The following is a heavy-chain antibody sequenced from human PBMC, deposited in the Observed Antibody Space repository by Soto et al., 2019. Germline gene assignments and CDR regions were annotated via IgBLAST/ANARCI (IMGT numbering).Heavy chain of an antibody. D-gene: IGHD5-12*01. J-gene: IGHJ4*02. CDR1: GFTFSSYG. CDR2: IWYDGSNK. Sequence: PGGSLRLSCAASGFTFSSYGMHWVRPAPGKGLEWVAVIWYDGSNKYYADSVKGRFTISRDNSKNTLYLQMNSLRAEDTAVYYCATRRDGYNFVDYWGQGTLVTVSS. CDR3: ATRRDGYNFVDY. V-gene: IGHV3-33*01.